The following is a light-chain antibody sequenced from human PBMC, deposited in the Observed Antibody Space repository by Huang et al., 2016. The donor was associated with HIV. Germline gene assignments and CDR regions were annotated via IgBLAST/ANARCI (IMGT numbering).Light chain of an antibody. J-gene: IGKJ2*01. CDR2: GAS. CDR3: QQYHNWPYT. CDR1: QRVATN. V-gene: IGKV3-15*01. Sequence: EIIMTQSPATLALSPGEVASLSCRANQRVATNLAWYLHRPGQSPRLLIYGASTSASGLPGRVSGSWSGTQFTLTVSGLQSEDFAVYYCQQYHNWPYTFGQGTKLEI.